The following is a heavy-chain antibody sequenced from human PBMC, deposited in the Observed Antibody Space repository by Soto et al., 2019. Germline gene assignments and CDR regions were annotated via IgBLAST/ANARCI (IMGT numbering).Heavy chain of an antibody. D-gene: IGHD1-7*01. V-gene: IGHV4-39*01. CDR1: GGSISSSSYY. CDR3: ARLGAGTTLFDYYYYYMDV. Sequence: PSETLSLTCTVSGGSISSSSYYWGWIRQPPGKGLEWIGSIYYSGSTYYNPSLKSRVTISVDTSKNQFSLKLSSVTAADTAVYYCARLGAGTTLFDYYYYYMDVWGKGTTVT. CDR2: IYYSGST. J-gene: IGHJ6*03.